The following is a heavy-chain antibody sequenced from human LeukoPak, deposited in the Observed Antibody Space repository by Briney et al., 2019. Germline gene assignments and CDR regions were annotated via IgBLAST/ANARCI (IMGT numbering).Heavy chain of an antibody. D-gene: IGHD1-26*01. CDR2: ISSISRVI. CDR3: AKRGRVGAYDY. CDR1: GFTFKSYS. V-gene: IGHV3-48*01. Sequence: GGSLRLSCAASGFTFKSYSMNWVRQAPGKGPEWISYISSISRVIYYADSVKGRFTISRDNAKNSLSLQMNSLRAEDTAVYYCAKRGRVGAYDYWGQGTLVTVSS. J-gene: IGHJ4*02.